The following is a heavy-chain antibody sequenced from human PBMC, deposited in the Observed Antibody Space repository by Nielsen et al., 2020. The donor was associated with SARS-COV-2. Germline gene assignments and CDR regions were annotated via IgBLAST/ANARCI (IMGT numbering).Heavy chain of an antibody. CDR3: AREMATICHD. D-gene: IGHD5-24*01. J-gene: IGHJ4*02. V-gene: IGHV1-69*13. Sequence: SVKVSCKASGYTFTGYYMHWVRQAPGQGLEWMGGIIPIFGTANYAQKFQGRVTITADESTSTAYMELSSLRSEDTAVYYCAREMATICHDWGQGTLVTVSS. CDR1: GYTFTGYY. CDR2: IIPIFGTA.